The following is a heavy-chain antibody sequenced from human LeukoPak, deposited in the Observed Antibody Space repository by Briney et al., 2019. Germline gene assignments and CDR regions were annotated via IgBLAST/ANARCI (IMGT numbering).Heavy chain of an antibody. Sequence: PGGSLRLSCAASGFTVSSNYMSWVRQAPGKGLEWVSVIYSGGSTYYADSVKGRFTISRDNSKNTLYLQMNSLRAEDTAVYYCARGFGDSSGYYFGYFDCWGQGTLVTVSS. CDR3: ARGFGDSSGYYFGYFDC. J-gene: IGHJ4*02. CDR2: IYSGGST. V-gene: IGHV3-66*01. CDR1: GFTVSSNY. D-gene: IGHD3-22*01.